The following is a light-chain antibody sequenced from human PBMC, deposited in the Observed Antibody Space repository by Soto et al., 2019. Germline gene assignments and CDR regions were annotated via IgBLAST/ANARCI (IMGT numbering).Light chain of an antibody. CDR3: SLYTSSSTRPVV. J-gene: IGLJ2*01. V-gene: IGLV2-14*01. Sequence: QSALTQPASVSGSPGQSITISCTGTSSDVGGYNYVSWYQQHPGKAPKLMIYEVSNRPSGVSNRFSGSKSGNTASLTISGLQAEDEADYYCSLYTSSSTRPVVFGGGTKLTVL. CDR2: EVS. CDR1: SSDVGGYNY.